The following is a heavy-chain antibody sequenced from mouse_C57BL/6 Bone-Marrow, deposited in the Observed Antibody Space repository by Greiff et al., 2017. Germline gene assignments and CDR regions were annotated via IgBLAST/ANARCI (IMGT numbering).Heavy chain of an antibody. D-gene: IGHD2-2*01. Sequence: EVMLVESGGGLVKPGGSLKLSCAASGFTFSSYAMSWVRQTPEKRLEWVATISDGGSYIYYPDNVKGRFTISRDNAKNNLYLQMSHLKSEDTAMYYCARDGRLRKAWFAYWGQGTLVTVSA. V-gene: IGHV5-4*01. J-gene: IGHJ3*01. CDR3: ARDGRLRKAWFAY. CDR2: ISDGGSYI. CDR1: GFTFSSYA.